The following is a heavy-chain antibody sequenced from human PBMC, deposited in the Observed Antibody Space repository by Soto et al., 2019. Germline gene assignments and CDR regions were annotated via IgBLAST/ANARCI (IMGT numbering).Heavy chain of an antibody. CDR1: GFPFSAYY. CDR3: ARSPMVRGTSRTQDY. V-gene: IGHV3-11*03. CDR2: ISSSSSYT. D-gene: IGHD3-10*01. J-gene: IGHJ4*02. Sequence: PGGSLRLSCVASGFPFSAYYMSWIRQAPGKGLEWVSYISSSSSYTNYADSVKGRFTISRDNAKNSLYLQMNSLRAEDTAVYYCARSPMVRGTSRTQDYWGQGTLVTVSS.